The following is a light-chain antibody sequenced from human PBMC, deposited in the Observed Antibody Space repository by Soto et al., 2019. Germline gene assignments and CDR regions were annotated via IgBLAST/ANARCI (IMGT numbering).Light chain of an antibody. V-gene: IGKV3D-20*01. CDR3: QQYGSSPLT. Sequence: EIVLTQSPATLSLSPGERATLSCGASQSVSNSYVAWYQQKPGLAPRPLIYDASNRATGIPDRFSGSGSGTDFTLTISRLEPEDFAVYYCQQYGSSPLTFGGGTNVEIK. CDR2: DAS. CDR1: QSVSNSY. J-gene: IGKJ4*01.